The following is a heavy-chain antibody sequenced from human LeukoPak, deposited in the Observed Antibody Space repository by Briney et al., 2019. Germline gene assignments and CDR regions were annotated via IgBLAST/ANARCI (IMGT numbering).Heavy chain of an antibody. CDR1: GGTFSSYA. V-gene: IGHV1-69*05. CDR3: AREASGYDSPYYYYMDV. Sequence: SVKVSCKASGGTFSSYAISWVRQAPGQGLEWMGGIIPIFGTANYAQKFQGRVTITTDESTSTAYMELSSLRSEDTAVYYCAREASGYDSPYYYYMDVWGKGTTVTVSS. D-gene: IGHD5-12*01. CDR2: IIPIFGTA. J-gene: IGHJ6*03.